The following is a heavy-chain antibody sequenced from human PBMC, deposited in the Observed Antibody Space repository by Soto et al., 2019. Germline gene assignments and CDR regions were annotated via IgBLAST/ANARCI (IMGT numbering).Heavy chain of an antibody. J-gene: IGHJ5*02. CDR1: GGSFSGYY. V-gene: IGHV4-34*01. D-gene: IGHD1-26*01. CDR3: ARDTGIVGTTTWLHP. Sequence: PSETLSLTCAVYGGSFSGYYWNWIRQSPGKGLEWIGEINHSGGTNYNPSLKSRVTISVDTSKNQFSLKLRSVTAADTAVYYCARDTGIVGTTTWLHPWGPGTMVTLSS. CDR2: INHSGGT.